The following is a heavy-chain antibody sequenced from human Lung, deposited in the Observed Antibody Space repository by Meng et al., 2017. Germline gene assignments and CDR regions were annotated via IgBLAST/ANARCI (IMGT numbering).Heavy chain of an antibody. CDR1: GFYFSNAW. Sequence: GQLVESGGGFVKPGGSLRLSCAASGFYFSNAWMSWVRQAPGKGLEWVGRIKSNTDGGTTEYAAPVTGRFTISRDDSKSTLNLHLSGLRTDDTGVYYCTWDDKAVPDYWGQGTLVTVSS. J-gene: IGHJ4*02. CDR3: TWDDKAVPDY. CDR2: IKSNTDGGTT. V-gene: IGHV3-15*01. D-gene: IGHD3-9*01.